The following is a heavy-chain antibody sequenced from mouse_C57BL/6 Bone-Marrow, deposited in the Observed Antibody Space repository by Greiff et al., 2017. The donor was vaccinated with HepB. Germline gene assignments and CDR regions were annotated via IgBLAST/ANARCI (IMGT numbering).Heavy chain of an antibody. Sequence: VKLMESGAELVRPGTSVKVSCKASGYAFTNYLIEWVKQRPGQGLEWIGVINPGSGGTNYNEKFKGKATLTADKSSSTAYMQLSSLTSEDSAVYFCARGDSNFAYWGQGTLVTVSA. D-gene: IGHD2-5*01. CDR3: ARGDSNFAY. CDR1: GYAFTNYL. V-gene: IGHV1-54*01. J-gene: IGHJ3*01. CDR2: INPGSGGT.